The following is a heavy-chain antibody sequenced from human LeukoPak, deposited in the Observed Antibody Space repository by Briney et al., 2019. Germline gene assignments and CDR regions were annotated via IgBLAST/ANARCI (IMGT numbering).Heavy chain of an antibody. CDR2: ISSSSSYI. J-gene: IGHJ4*02. D-gene: IGHD3-10*01. CDR1: GFTFSSYS. CDR3: ARPLFGAISPGY. Sequence: PGGSLRLSCAASGFTFSSYSMNWVRQAPGKGLEWVSSISSSSSYIYYADSVKGRFTISRDNAENSLNLQMNNLRPEDTAMYYCARPLFGAISPGYWGQGTLVTVSS. V-gene: IGHV3-21*01.